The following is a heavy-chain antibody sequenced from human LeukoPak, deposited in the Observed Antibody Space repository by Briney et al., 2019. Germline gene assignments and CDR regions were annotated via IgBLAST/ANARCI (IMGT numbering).Heavy chain of an antibody. CDR3: ARTTKDSGGWYYFDY. Sequence: SETLSLTCTVSGGSVSSSSYYWGWIRQPPGKGLEWIRSIYYSGSTYYNPSLKSRVTISVDTSKNQFSLNLSSVTAADTAVYYCARTTKDSGGWYYFDYWGQGTLVTVSS. V-gene: IGHV4-39*01. CDR1: GGSVSSSSYY. J-gene: IGHJ4*02. CDR2: IYYSGST. D-gene: IGHD6-19*01.